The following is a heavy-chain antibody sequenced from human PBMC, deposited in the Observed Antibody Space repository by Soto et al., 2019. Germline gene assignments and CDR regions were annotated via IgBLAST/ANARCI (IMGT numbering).Heavy chain of an antibody. Sequence: EVQLVESGGGLVQPGGSLKVSCAGLGFNFSDSALHWVRQPSGKGLEWIGRIRGRSKKFATSYATSVRGRFSLSRDVSRNTAYLQMNSPRDDDTGVYFFTARGGDSLQDIWGQGTLVTVSS. CDR3: TARGGDSLQDI. CDR2: IRGRSKKFAT. J-gene: IGHJ4*02. V-gene: IGHV3-73*01. CDR1: GFNFSDSA. D-gene: IGHD4-17*01.